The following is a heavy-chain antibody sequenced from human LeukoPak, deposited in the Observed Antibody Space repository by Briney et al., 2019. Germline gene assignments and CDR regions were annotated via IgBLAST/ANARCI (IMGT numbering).Heavy chain of an antibody. V-gene: IGHV3-30-3*01. CDR3: ARDVLEYSSSWYFDY. D-gene: IGHD6-13*01. CDR2: ISYDGSNK. J-gene: IGHJ4*02. CDR1: GFTFSNYA. Sequence: PGGSLRLSCAASGFTFSNYAMHWVRQAPGKGLEWVAVISYDGSNKYYADSVKGRFTISRDNSKNTLYLQMNSLRAEDTAVYYCARDVLEYSSSWYFDYWGQGTLVTVFS.